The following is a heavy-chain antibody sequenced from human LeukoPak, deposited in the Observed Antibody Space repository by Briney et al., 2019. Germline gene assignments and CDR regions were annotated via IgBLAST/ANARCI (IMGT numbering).Heavy chain of an antibody. J-gene: IGHJ4*02. V-gene: IGHV4-31*11. CDR1: GGSISSGGYY. CDR3: ARDRGSGSYYNA. Sequence: PSETLSLTCGVSGGSISSGGYYWSWIRQHPGKGLEWIGYIYYSGSTYYNPSLKSRVTISVDTSKNQFSLKLSSVTAADTAVYYCARDRGSGSYYNAWGQGTLVTVSS. D-gene: IGHD3-10*01. CDR2: IYYSGST.